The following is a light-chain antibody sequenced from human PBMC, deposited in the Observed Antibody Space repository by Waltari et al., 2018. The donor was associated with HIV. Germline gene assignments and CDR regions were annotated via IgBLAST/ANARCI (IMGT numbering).Light chain of an antibody. V-gene: IGLV2-23*01. Sequence: QSALTQPASVSGSPGQSITISCTGTSSAVGGYTYVSWYQQHPGKAPKLVIYDVSERPSGVSNRFSGSKSGNTASLTISGLQAEDEADYNCCSYAGSSTLLFGGGTKVTVL. CDR1: SSAVGGYTY. J-gene: IGLJ2*01. CDR3: CSYAGSSTLL. CDR2: DVS.